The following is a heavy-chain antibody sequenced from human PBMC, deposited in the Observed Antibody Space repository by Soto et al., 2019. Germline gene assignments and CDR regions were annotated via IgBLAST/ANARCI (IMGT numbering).Heavy chain of an antibody. CDR3: ARGLFGQQWLVGFDT. D-gene: IGHD6-19*01. CDR1: GGSFSNYI. J-gene: IGHJ4*02. Sequence: QVHLVQSGAEVKKPGSSVKVSCKASGGSFSNYIFAWVRQAPGQGLEWMGGTIPMFATAQYAQQLQGRVTITADESTSTVYMDLTSLTSDYTAVYYCARGLFGQQWLVGFDTWGQGTLVTVSS. CDR2: TIPMFATA. V-gene: IGHV1-69*01.